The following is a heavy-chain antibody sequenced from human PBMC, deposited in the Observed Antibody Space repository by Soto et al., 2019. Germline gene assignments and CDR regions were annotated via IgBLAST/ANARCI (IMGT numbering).Heavy chain of an antibody. CDR3: ARETVTTYFDY. CDR2: LFHSGST. D-gene: IGHD4-4*01. Sequence: ASETLSLTCTVSGVAIRSDGYYWSWIRQHPGKGLEWIGYLFHSGSTFYNPSLKSRVLISMDASKNLFSLELTSVTAADTAVYYCARETVTTYFDYWGQGTLVAVSS. J-gene: IGHJ4*02. V-gene: IGHV4-31*03. CDR1: GVAIRSDGYY.